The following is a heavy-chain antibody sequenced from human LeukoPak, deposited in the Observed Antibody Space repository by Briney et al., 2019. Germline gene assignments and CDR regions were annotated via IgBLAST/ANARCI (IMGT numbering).Heavy chain of an antibody. CDR1: GFPFSSYG. CDR3: ARDAGNSGYGMDV. D-gene: IGHD6-19*01. Sequence: GGSLRLSCVASGFPFSSYGMHWVRQAPGKGLEWVANIKQDESAKNYVDSVKGRFTISRDSAKNSLYLQMSSLRDEDTAVYYCARDAGNSGYGMDVWGQGTTVTVSS. J-gene: IGHJ6*02. CDR2: IKQDESAK. V-gene: IGHV3-7*01.